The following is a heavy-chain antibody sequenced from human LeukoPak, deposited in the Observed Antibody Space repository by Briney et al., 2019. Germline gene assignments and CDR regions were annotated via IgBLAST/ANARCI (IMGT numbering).Heavy chain of an antibody. J-gene: IGHJ4*02. Sequence: KPSETLSLTCAVSGGSFSGYYWTWIRQSPGKGLEWIGEINHSGSTNYNPSLMRRVTMSVDTSKNQFSLNLTAVTAADTAVYYCARARRGYVRLDYWGQGTLVTVSS. D-gene: IGHD5-12*01. CDR2: INHSGST. CDR1: GGSFSGYY. CDR3: ARARRGYVRLDY. V-gene: IGHV4-34*01.